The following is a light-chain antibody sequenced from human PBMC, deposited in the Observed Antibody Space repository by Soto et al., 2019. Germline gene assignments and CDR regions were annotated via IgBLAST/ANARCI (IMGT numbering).Light chain of an antibody. CDR2: DVT. J-gene: IGLJ2*01. Sequence: QSVLTQPRSVSGSPGQSVTISCTGTSSDVDDYNFVSWYQQHLGTAPKLMIYDVTKRPSGVPGRFSGSRSGNTASLTISGLQIEDEAHYYCCSYAGGYFFEVIFGGGTQLTVL. CDR1: SSDVDDYNF. V-gene: IGLV2-11*01. CDR3: CSYAGGYFFEVI.